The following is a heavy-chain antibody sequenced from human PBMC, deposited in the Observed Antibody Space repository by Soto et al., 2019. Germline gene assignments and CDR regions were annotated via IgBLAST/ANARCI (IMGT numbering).Heavy chain of an antibody. Sequence: SQTLSLTCAISVDSVSSNSAAWNWIRQSPSRGLEWLGRTYYRSKWYNDYAVSVKSRITINPDTSKNQFSLQLNSVTPEDTAVYYCARGGIAAAYYYYYGMDVWGQGTTVTVSS. V-gene: IGHV6-1*01. CDR2: TYYRSKWYN. D-gene: IGHD6-13*01. CDR3: ARGGIAAAYYYYYGMDV. J-gene: IGHJ6*02. CDR1: VDSVSSNSAA.